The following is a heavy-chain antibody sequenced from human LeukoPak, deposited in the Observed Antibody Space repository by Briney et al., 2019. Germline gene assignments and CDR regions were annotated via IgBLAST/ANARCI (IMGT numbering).Heavy chain of an antibody. CDR2: ITGTGGTT. CDR1: GFTFSRYG. J-gene: IGHJ5*02. CDR3: AKDYYDSSGYLHH. V-gene: IGHV3-23*01. Sequence: GGSLRLSCSASGFTFSRYGMSWVRQAPGKGLEWVALITGTGGTTYYGDSVKGRFTISRDNSKNTLYLQMNSLRAEDTAVYYCAKDYYDSSGYLHHWGQGTLITVSS. D-gene: IGHD3-22*01.